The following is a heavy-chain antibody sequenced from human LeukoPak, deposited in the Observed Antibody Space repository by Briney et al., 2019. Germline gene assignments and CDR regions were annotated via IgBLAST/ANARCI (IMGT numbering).Heavy chain of an antibody. J-gene: IGHJ4*02. CDR3: AREDIGYCSGGSCYGIDY. Sequence: ASVKVSCKASGYTFTGYYMHWVRQAPGQGLEWMGWINPNSGGTNYAQKFQGRVTMTRDTSISTAYMELSRLRAEDTAVYYCAREDIGYCSGGSCYGIDYWGQGTLVTVSS. D-gene: IGHD2-15*01. CDR1: GYTFTGYY. CDR2: INPNSGGT. V-gene: IGHV1-2*02.